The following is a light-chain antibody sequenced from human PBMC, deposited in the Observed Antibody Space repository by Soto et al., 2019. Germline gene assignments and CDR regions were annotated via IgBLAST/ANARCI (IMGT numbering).Light chain of an antibody. CDR3: QQYETFSGT. Sequence: IQLTQSPSSLHASVGDRFTITFRASQSISSWLAWYQQKAGKAPKLLIYDASTLESGVPSRFSGSGSGTKFTLTIASLQPDDFATYYCQQYETFSGTFGPGTKVDIK. J-gene: IGKJ1*01. CDR1: QSISSW. V-gene: IGKV1-5*01. CDR2: DAS.